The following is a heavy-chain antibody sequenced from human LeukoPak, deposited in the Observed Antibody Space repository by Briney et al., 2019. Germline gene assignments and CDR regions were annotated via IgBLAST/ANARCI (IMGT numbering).Heavy chain of an antibody. V-gene: IGHV4-39*07. CDR1: GDSISSSSYY. Sequence: SETLSLTCTVSGDSISSSSYYWGWIRQPPGKGLEWIGSIYYSGSTYYNPALKSRVTISVDTSKNQFSLKLSSVTAADTAVYYCARAQYNCSSTSCYTYYYYYYMDVWGKGTTVTVSS. CDR2: IYYSGST. CDR3: ARAQYNCSSTSCYTYYYYYYMDV. D-gene: IGHD2-2*02. J-gene: IGHJ6*03.